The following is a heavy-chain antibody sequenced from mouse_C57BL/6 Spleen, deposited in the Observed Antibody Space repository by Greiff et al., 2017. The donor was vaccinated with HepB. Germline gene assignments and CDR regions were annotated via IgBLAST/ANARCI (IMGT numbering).Heavy chain of an antibody. CDR3: ARHDYGFAY. CDR2: INPNNGGT. J-gene: IGHJ3*01. Sequence: VQLQQSGPELVKPGASVKISCKASGYTFTDYYMNWVKQSHGKSLEWIGDINPNNGGTSYNQKFKGKATLTVDKSSSTAYMELRSLTSEDSAVYYCARHDYGFAYWGQGTLVTVSA. D-gene: IGHD2-4*01. CDR1: GYTFTDYY. V-gene: IGHV1-26*01.